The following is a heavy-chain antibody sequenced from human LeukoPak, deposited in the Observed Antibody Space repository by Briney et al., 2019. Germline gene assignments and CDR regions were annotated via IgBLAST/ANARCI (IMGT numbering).Heavy chain of an antibody. Sequence: PGGSLRLSCAASGFTFSSYGMHWVRQAPGKGLEWVAFIRYDGSNKYYADSVKGRFTISRDNSKNTLYLQMNSLRAEDTAVYYCAKDQYPIAVADDVDYWGQGTLVTVSS. CDR2: IRYDGSNK. J-gene: IGHJ4*02. V-gene: IGHV3-30*02. CDR1: GFTFSSYG. CDR3: AKDQYPIAVADDVDY. D-gene: IGHD6-19*01.